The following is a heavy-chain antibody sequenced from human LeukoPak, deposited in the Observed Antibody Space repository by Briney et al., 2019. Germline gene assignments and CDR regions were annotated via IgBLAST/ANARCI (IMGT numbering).Heavy chain of an antibody. J-gene: IGHJ4*02. CDR1: GFTSSSYG. CDR3: AKDLRYYDSSGYYY. D-gene: IGHD3-22*01. CDR2: ISYDGSNK. V-gene: IGHV3-30*18. Sequence: PGRSLRLSCAASGFTSSSYGMHWVRQAPGKGLEWVAVISYDGSNKYYADSVKGRFTISRDNSKNTLYLQMNSLRAEDTAVYYCAKDLRYYDSSGYYYWGQGTLVTVSS.